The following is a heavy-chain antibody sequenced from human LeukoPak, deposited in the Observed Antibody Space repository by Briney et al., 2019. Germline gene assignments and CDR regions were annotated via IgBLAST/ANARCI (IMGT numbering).Heavy chain of an antibody. CDR2: IYYSGST. D-gene: IGHD6-6*01. CDR1: GGSISSSSYY. J-gene: IGHJ5*02. V-gene: IGHV4-39*07. CDR3: ARDLGYSSSSSWFGP. Sequence: SETLSLTCTVAGGSISSSSYYWGWIRQPPGKGLEWIGSIYYSGSTYYNPSLKSRVTISVDTSKNQFSLKLSSVTAADTAVYYCARDLGYSSSSSWFGPWGQGTLVTVSS.